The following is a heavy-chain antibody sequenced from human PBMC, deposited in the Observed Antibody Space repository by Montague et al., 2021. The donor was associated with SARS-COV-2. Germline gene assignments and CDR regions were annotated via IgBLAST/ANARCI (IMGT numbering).Heavy chain of an antibody. D-gene: IGHD5-18*01. J-gene: IGHJ4*02. V-gene: IGHV3-43*02. CDR1: GFTFDQYA. Sequence: SLRLSCTGSGFTFDQYAVHWVRQGQGSGLEWVSLISVDGSRLYSADSVRGRFTSSRDNSKNSVYLQMNSLRTEDTAFYYCARRIYSGHFDYWGQGALVIVSS. CDR2: ISVDGSRL. CDR3: ARRIYSGHFDY.